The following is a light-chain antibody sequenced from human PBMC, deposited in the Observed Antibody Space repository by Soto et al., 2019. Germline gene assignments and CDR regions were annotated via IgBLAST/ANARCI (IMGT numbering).Light chain of an antibody. J-gene: IGKJ1*01. CDR2: GTS. CDR1: QTVGSDY. Sequence: EIVLTQSPGTLSLSPGESATLSCRASQTVGSDYLAWYQQRPGQAPRLLIYGTSSRATGIPDRFSGSGSGTDFTLTISRLEPEDFAVYYCQQYSTSTQTFGQGTKVEIK. CDR3: QQYSTSTQT. V-gene: IGKV3-20*01.